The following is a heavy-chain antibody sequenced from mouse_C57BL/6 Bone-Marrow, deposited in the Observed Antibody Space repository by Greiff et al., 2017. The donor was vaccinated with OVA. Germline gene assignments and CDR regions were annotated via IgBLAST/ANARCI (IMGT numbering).Heavy chain of an antibody. J-gene: IGHJ4*01. CDR2: IYPGDGDT. Sequence: QVQLKQSGPELVKPGASVKISCKASGYAFSSSWMNWVKQRPGQGLEWIGRIYPGDGDTNYNGKFKGKATLTADKSSSTAYMQLSSLTSEDSAVYFCASLYYMRAMDYWGQGTSVTVSS. D-gene: IGHD2-1*01. CDR1: GYAFSSSW. CDR3: ASLYYMRAMDY. V-gene: IGHV1-82*01.